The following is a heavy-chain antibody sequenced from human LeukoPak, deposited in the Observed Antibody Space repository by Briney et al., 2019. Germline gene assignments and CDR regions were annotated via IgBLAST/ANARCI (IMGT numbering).Heavy chain of an antibody. CDR3: ARSTSQRYYYYYYMDV. D-gene: IGHD5/OR15-5a*01. J-gene: IGHJ6*03. Sequence: ASVKVSCKASGYTFTSYDINWVRQATGQGLEWMGWMNLNSGNTGYAQKFQGRVTMTRNTSISTAYMELSSLRSEDTAVYYCARSTSQRYYYYYYMDVWGKGTTVTVSS. CDR2: MNLNSGNT. V-gene: IGHV1-8*01. CDR1: GYTFTSYD.